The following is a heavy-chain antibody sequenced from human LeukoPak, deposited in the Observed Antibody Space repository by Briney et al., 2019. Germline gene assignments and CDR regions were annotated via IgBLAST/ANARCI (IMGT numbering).Heavy chain of an antibody. V-gene: IGHV6-1*01. J-gene: IGHJ6*03. CDR2: TYYRSKWYN. CDR3: ARDNPLGSIYQPLPGGVYYYYYYMDV. D-gene: IGHD2-2*01. CDR1: GDSVSSNSGA. Sequence: SQTLSHTCAISGDSVSSNSGAWNWIRQSPSRGLEWLGRTYYRSKWYNEYAVSVKSRITINPDTSKNQFSLQLNSVTPEDTAVYYCARDNPLGSIYQPLPGGVYYYYYYMDVWGKGTTVTVSS.